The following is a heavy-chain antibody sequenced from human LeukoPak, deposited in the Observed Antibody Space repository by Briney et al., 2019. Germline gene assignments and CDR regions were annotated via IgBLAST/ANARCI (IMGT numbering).Heavy chain of an antibody. J-gene: IGHJ4*02. CDR1: GYTFTSYY. CDR2: INPSGGST. D-gene: IGHD3-3*01. V-gene: IGHV1-46*01. Sequence: ASVKVSCKASGYTFTSYYMHWVRQAPGQGLEWMGIINPSGGSTSYAQKFQGRVTMTRDTSISTAYMELSRLRSDDTAVYYCARGGYDFWSGLIDYWGQGTLVTVSS. CDR3: ARGGYDFWSGLIDY.